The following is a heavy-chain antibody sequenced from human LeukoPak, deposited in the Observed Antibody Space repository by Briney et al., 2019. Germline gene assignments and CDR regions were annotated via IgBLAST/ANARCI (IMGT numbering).Heavy chain of an antibody. CDR2: INSDGSST. CDR1: EFTHPIYW. J-gene: IGHJ3*02. V-gene: IGHV3-74*01. CDR3: ARVPCYDVWSGYTLDI. D-gene: IGHD3-3*01. Sequence: PGGPLRLSCAAPEFTHPIYWMHWVRQAPGKGLVWVSRINSDGSSTSYADSVKGRFTISRDNAKNTVYLQKNRRRAVDTADYYCARVPCYDVWSGYTLDIWGQGTMVTVSS.